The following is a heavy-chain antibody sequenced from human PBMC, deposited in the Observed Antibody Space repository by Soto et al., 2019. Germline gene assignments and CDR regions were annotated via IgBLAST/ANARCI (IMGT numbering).Heavy chain of an antibody. D-gene: IGHD5-12*01. J-gene: IGHJ4*02. CDR1: GYTFTGYY. CDR3: AKANSGDDDEFDY. Sequence: ASVNVSFKASGYTFTGYYRHWVRQAPGQGLEWMGWINPKSGGSSYAQKFQGRVTMTRDASSSSAYMELSSLRSDDTAVYYCAKANSGDDDEFDYWGQGTPVTVSS. V-gene: IGHV1-2*02. CDR2: INPKSGGS.